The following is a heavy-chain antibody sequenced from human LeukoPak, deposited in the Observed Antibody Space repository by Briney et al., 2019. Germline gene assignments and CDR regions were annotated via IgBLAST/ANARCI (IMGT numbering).Heavy chain of an antibody. J-gene: IGHJ6*02. CDR3: ARATRSTSSSYYYYYGMDV. V-gene: IGHV3-21*01. D-gene: IGHD2-2*01. CDR1: GFTFSSYS. Sequence: GGSLRLSCAASGFTFSSYSMTWVRQAPGKGLEWVSSISSSSSYIYYADSVKGRFTISRDNAKNSLYLQMNSLRAEDTAVYYCARATRSTSSSYYYYYGMDVWGQGTTVTVSS. CDR2: ISSSSSYI.